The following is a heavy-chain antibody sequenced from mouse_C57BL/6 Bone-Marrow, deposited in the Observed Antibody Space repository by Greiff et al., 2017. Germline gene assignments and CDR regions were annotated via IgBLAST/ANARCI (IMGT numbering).Heavy chain of an antibody. CDR3: ARGSSAYYFDY. Sequence: EVHLVESEGGLVQPGSSMKLSCTASGFTFSDYYMAWVRQVPEKGLEWVANINYDGSSTYYLDSLKSRSIISRDNAKNILYLQMSSLTSEDTATEYCARGSSAYYFDYWGQGTTLTVSS. CDR1: GFTFSDYY. CDR2: INYDGSST. J-gene: IGHJ2*01. V-gene: IGHV5-16*01. D-gene: IGHD1-1*01.